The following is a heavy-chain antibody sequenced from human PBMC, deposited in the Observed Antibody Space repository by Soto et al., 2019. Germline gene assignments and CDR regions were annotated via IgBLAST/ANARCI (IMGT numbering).Heavy chain of an antibody. CDR2: ISSSTSYI. CDR3: ARIIGYGYHYYGLDV. CDR1: GFTFSSYS. D-gene: IGHD5-18*01. Sequence: EVQLVESGGGLVKPGGSLRLSCAASGFTFSSYSMNWVRQAPGKGLEWVSSISSSTSYIYYADSVKGRFTISRDNAKNSLYVQMNSLRAEDTAVYYCARIIGYGYHYYGLDVWGQGTTVTVSS. J-gene: IGHJ6*02. V-gene: IGHV3-21*02.